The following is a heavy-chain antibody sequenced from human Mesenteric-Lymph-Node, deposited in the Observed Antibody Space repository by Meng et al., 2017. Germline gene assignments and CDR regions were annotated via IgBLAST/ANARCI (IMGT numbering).Heavy chain of an antibody. CDR3: ARDLGEYGSGSYRYYYYGMDV. J-gene: IGHJ6*02. CDR2: ISYDGSNK. D-gene: IGHD3-10*01. V-gene: IGHV3-30*01. CDR1: GFTFSSYA. Sequence: GGSLRLSCAASGFTFSSYAMHWVRQAPGKGLEWVAVISYDGSNKYYADSVKGRFTISRDNSKNTLYLQMNSLRAEDTAVYYCARDLGEYGSGSYRYYYYGMDVWGQGTTVTVSS.